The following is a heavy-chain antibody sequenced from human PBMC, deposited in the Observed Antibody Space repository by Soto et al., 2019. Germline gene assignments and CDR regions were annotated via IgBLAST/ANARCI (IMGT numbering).Heavy chain of an antibody. CDR3: TRRVTVTTTPGYYYYGMDV. D-gene: IGHD4-4*01. Sequence: GGSLRLSCAASGFTFSGSAMHWVRQASGKGLERVGRIRSKANSYATAYAASVKGRFTISRDDSKNTAYLQMNSLKTEDTAVYYCTRRVTVTTTPGYYYYGMDVWGQGTTVTVS. CDR1: GFTFSGSA. V-gene: IGHV3-73*01. J-gene: IGHJ6*02. CDR2: IRSKANSYAT.